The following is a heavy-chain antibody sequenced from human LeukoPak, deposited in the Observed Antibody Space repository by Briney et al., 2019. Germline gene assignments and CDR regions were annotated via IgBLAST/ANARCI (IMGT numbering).Heavy chain of an antibody. J-gene: IGHJ4*02. Sequence: SETLSLTCTVSGGSISSCYWSWIRQPPGKGLEWIGYIYYSGSTNYNPSLKSRVTISVDTSKNQFSLKLSSVTAADTAVYYCARSRSFWTTVTMRYYFDYWGQGTLVTVSS. CDR3: ARSRSFWTTVTMRYYFDY. V-gene: IGHV4-59*01. D-gene: IGHD4-17*01. CDR1: GGSISSCY. CDR2: IYYSGST.